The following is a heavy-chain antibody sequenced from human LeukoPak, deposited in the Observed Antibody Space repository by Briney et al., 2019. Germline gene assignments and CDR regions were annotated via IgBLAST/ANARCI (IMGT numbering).Heavy chain of an antibody. D-gene: IGHD1-20*01. J-gene: IGHJ2*01. CDR1: GYTFTGYY. CDR2: INPNSGGT. V-gene: IGHV1-2*02. CDR3: ARDYNEEWGPTDWYFDL. Sequence: EASVKVSCKASGYTFTGYYMHWVRQAPGQGLEWMGWINPNSGGTNYAQKFQGRVTMTRDTSISTAYMELSRLRSDDTAVYYCARDYNEEWGPTDWYFDLWGRGTLVTVSS.